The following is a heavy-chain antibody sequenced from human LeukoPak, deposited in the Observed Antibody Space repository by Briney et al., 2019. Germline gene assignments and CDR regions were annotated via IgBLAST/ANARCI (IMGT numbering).Heavy chain of an antibody. J-gene: IGHJ3*02. V-gene: IGHV3-23*01. D-gene: IGHD1-26*01. Sequence: GGSLRLSCAASGFTFSSYAMSWVRQAPGKGPEWVSGICGSCGSTYYADSVKGRFTISRDNSKITLYLQMNSLRAEDTAVYYCAKGRWEVNLSDAFDIWGQGTLVTVSS. CDR1: GFTFSSYA. CDR3: AKGRWEVNLSDAFDI. CDR2: ICGSCGST.